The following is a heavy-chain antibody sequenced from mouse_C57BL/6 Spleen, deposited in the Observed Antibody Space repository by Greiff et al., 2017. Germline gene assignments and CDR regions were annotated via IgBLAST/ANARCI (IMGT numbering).Heavy chain of an antibody. Sequence: VKLKESGPGLVAPSQSLSITCTVSGFSLTSYAISWVRQPPGKGLEWLGVIWTGGGTNYNSALKSRLSISKDNAKSQVFLKMNSLQTDDTDRYYCARNDYSKGEARDYGGQGTSVTVSS. V-gene: IGHV2-9-1*01. J-gene: IGHJ4*01. CDR3: ARNDYSKGEARDY. D-gene: IGHD2-5*01. CDR1: GFSLTSYA. CDR2: IWTGGGT.